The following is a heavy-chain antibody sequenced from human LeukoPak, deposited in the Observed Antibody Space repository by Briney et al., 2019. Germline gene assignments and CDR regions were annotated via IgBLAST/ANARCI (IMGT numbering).Heavy chain of an antibody. V-gene: IGHV3-23*01. CDR1: GFTFSSYA. J-gene: IGHJ4*02. D-gene: IGHD3-10*01. Sequence: GGSLRLSCAASGFTFSSYAMSWVRQAPGKGLEWVSAISGSGGSTYYADSVKGQFTISRDNSKNTLYLQMNSLRAEDTAVYYCAKEKNYYGSGSPVYWGQGTLVTVSS. CDR2: ISGSGGST. CDR3: AKEKNYYGSGSPVY.